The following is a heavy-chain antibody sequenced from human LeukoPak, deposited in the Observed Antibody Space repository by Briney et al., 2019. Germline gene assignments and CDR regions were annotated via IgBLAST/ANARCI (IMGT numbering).Heavy chain of an antibody. CDR2: IGWNSGSI. CDR3: ARLLQLADAFDI. D-gene: IGHD6-13*01. Sequence: PGGSLRLSCAASGFTFDDYAMHWVRQAPGKGLEWVSGIGWNSGSIGYANSVKGRFTISRDNSKNTLYLQMNSLRAEDTAVYYCARLLQLADAFDIWGQGTMVTVSS. CDR1: GFTFDDYA. V-gene: IGHV3-9*01. J-gene: IGHJ3*02.